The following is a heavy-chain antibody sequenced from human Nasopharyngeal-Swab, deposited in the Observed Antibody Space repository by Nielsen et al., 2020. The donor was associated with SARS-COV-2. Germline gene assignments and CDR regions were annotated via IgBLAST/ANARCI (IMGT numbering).Heavy chain of an antibody. J-gene: IGHJ6*02. CDR1: GYTFTGYY. CDR3: ARERPEAMDLYYGMDV. D-gene: IGHD5-18*01. Sequence: ASVKVSCKASGYTFTGYYMHWVRQAPGQGLEWMGRINPNSGGTNYAQKFQGRVTMTRDTSISTAYMELSRLRSDDTAVYYCARERPEAMDLYYGMDVWGQGTTVTVSS. CDR2: INPNSGGT. V-gene: IGHV1-2*06.